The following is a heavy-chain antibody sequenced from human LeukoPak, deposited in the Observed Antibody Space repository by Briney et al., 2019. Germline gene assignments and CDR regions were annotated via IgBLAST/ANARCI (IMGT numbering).Heavy chain of an antibody. CDR2: ISDDGSRQ. D-gene: IGHD3-16*01. J-gene: IGHJ4*02. V-gene: IGHV3-30-3*02. CDR3: VKDSKGTYTVVY. Sequence: ISDDGSRQHYADSVKGRFTISRDNSKNTLNLQMNNIIAEDTDVSYCVKDSKGTYTVVYWGQGPQVSVYS.